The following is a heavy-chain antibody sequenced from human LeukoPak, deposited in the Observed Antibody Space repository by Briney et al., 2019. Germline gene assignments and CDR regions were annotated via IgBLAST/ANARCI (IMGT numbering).Heavy chain of an antibody. J-gene: IGHJ4*02. Sequence: ASVKVSCKASGYTFTSYYMHWVRQAPGQGLEWMGRISGYDGNAEYVEKFQGRVTMTTDTSTNTGYMEVRSLRSDDTAVYYCARDQWEPHFDYWGQGTLVIVSS. D-gene: IGHD1-26*01. CDR3: ARDQWEPHFDY. CDR2: ISGYDGNA. CDR1: GYTFTSYY. V-gene: IGHV1-18*04.